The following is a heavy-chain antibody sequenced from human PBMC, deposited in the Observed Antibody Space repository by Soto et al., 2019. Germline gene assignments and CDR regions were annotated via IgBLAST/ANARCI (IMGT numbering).Heavy chain of an antibody. CDR2: VVHWGTT. V-gene: IGHV4-4*02. CDR1: GASISDNNW. J-gene: IGHJ4*02. CDR3: ARHIGVTGTRGFDY. Sequence: QVQLQESGPGLVKPSGTVSLTCAVSGASISDNNWWSWVRQPPGKGLEWIGEVVHWGTTNYNPSLWSRVTISMDKSKNQISLTLSSVTAADSAICYCARHIGVTGTRGFDYWGQGTLVTVSS. D-gene: IGHD6-19*01.